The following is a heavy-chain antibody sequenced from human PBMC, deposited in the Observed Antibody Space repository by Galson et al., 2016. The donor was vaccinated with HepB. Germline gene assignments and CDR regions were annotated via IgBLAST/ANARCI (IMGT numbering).Heavy chain of an antibody. J-gene: IGHJ2*01. Sequence: SLRLSCAASGFTFSSYTMNWVRQAPGKGLEWVSYISSSSSSIYYADSVKGRFTISRDSAKNSLYLQMNSLRDEDTAVYYCATQYCSGGSCYSAAPGYWYFDLWGRGTLVTVSS. CDR1: GFTFSSYT. D-gene: IGHD2-15*01. CDR2: ISSSSSSI. V-gene: IGHV3-48*02. CDR3: ATQYCSGGSCYSAAPGYWYFDL.